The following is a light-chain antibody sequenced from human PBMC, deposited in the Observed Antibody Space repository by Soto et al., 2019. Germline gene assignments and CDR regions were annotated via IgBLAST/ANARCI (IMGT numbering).Light chain of an antibody. CDR1: QTISSW. CDR3: QQYNSYGT. V-gene: IGKV1-5*03. CDR2: KAS. Sequence: DIQMTQSPPSLAASVGDAVTMTCRASQTISSWLARYQQKPGKAPKLLIYKASTLKSGVPSRFSGSGSGTEFTLTISSLQPDDFATYYCQQYNSYGTFGQGTKVDIK. J-gene: IGKJ1*01.